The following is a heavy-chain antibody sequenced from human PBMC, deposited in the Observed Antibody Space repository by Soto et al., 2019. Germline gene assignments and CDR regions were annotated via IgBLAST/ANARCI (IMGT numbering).Heavy chain of an antibody. J-gene: IGHJ4*02. Sequence: GGSLRLSCAASGFAFSNYEMNWVRQAPGKGLEWVSYISLSGSIIYYADSVKGRFTISRDDAKNSLYLQMDSLRADDTAVYYCARESFSASPNFFDYWGQGTLVTVSS. V-gene: IGHV3-48*03. CDR2: ISLSGSII. D-gene: IGHD3-3*02. CDR1: GFAFSNYE. CDR3: ARESFSASPNFFDY.